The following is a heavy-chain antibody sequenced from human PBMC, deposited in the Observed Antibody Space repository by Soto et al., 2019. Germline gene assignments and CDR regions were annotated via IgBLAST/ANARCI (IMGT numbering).Heavy chain of an antibody. CDR3: ARLPGPLVAVLYIYPLDGREAMSDVDV. CDR2: VSFDGSNK. CDR1: GFTFNYYP. V-gene: IGHV3-30-3*01. J-gene: IGHJ6*02. D-gene: IGHD6-19*01. Sequence: PGGSLRLSCAASGFTFNYYPMHWVRQAPGQGLEWVAVVSFDGSNKYYADSVKGRFTISKDNSKNTLYLQMNSLRREDTAVYYCARLPGPLVAVLYIYPLDGREAMSDVDVWGQGTTVTVSS.